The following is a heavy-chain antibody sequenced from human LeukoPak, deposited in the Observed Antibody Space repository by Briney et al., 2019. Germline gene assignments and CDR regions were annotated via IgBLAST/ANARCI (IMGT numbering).Heavy chain of an antibody. J-gene: IGHJ4*02. CDR1: GFTFSSYA. V-gene: IGHV3-30-3*01. Sequence: GGSLRLSCGASGFTFSSYAMPWVRQAPGRGLEWVAFISYDGSNKYYADSVKGRSTISRDSSKNTLYLQMNSLRPEDTAVYFCARDSPTAGYYFDYWGQGTLVTVSS. CDR3: ARDSPTAGYYFDY. CDR2: ISYDGSNK. D-gene: IGHD6-13*01.